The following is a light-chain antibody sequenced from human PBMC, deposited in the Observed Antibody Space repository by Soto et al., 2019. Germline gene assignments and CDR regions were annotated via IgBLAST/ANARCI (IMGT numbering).Light chain of an antibody. V-gene: IGKV4-1*01. J-gene: IGKJ1*01. CDR2: WAS. CDR3: QQYYSTPPT. CDR1: QSVLYSPNNKNY. Sequence: DIVMTQSPDSLAVSLGERATINCKSSQSVLYSPNNKNYLAWYQQKPGQPPKLLIYWASTRESGVPDRFSGSGSGTDFTLTISSLQAEDVTVYYCQQYYSTPPTFGQGTKVEIK.